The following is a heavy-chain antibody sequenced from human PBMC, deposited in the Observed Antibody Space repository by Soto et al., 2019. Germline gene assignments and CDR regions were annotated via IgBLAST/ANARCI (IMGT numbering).Heavy chain of an antibody. D-gene: IGHD5-18*01. CDR2: IYQSGST. J-gene: IGHJ4*02. V-gene: IGHV4-30-2*01. Sequence: SETLSLTCDVSGGSISRSGYSWSWIRQPPGKGLEWIGYIYQSGSTYYNPSLKSRVSISVDRSENQFFLKLGSLTAADTAVYYCARGYTAMGYFDRWGPGTLVTVSS. CDR3: ARGYTAMGYFDR. CDR1: GGSISRSGYS.